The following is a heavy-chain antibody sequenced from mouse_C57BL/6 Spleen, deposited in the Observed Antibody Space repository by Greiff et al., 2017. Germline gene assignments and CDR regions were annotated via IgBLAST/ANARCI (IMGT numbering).Heavy chain of an antibody. CDR3: TPYYGGFAY. Sequence: QVQLQQSGAELVRPGASVTLSCKASGYTFTDYEMHWVKPTPVHGLEWIGAIDPETGGTAYNQKFKGKAILTADKSSSTAYMELRSLTSEDAAVYYCTPYYGGFAYWGQGTLVTVSA. J-gene: IGHJ3*01. CDR2: IDPETGGT. D-gene: IGHD1-1*01. CDR1: GYTFTDYE. V-gene: IGHV1-15*01.